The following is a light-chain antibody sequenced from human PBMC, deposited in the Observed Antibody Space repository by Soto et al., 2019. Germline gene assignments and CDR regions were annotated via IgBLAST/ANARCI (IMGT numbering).Light chain of an antibody. CDR3: HQHAYSPHT. CDR1: QSVGNNY. J-gene: IGKJ5*01. CDR2: VAS. Sequence: EIVLTQSPGTLSLSPGERATLSCRASQSVGNNYLAWYQQKPGQAPRLLIYVASSRATGIPDRFSGSGSGTDFTLTSSRLEPEDFAMYYCHQHAYSPHTFGQGTRLEIK. V-gene: IGKV3-20*01.